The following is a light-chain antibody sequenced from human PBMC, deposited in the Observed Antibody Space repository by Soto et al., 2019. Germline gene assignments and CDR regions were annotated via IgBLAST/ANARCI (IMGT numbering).Light chain of an antibody. CDR2: TAS. CDR3: QQTYSTLDS. Sequence: TQSPSSLSASVGDRVTITXXXXQSIRTYLNWYQQTPGQPTKLLMHTASTLQTGVTSRFSGGGSGTDFTLTISSLQPEDFATYYCQQTYSTLDSFGQGTKLEIK. V-gene: IGKV1-39*01. CDR1: QSIRTY. J-gene: IGKJ2*03.